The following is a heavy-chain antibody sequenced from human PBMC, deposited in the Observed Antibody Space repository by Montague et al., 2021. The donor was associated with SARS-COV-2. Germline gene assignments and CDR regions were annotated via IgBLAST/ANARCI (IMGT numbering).Heavy chain of an antibody. V-gene: IGHV4-39*01. CDR1: GDSIRNSEYS. Sequence: SETLSLTCTVSGDSIRNSEYSWGWVRQPPGNGLEWIGNIYDGGRPYYNPSLKSRVTIYVDTSKNQLSLKLSSVTAADTAVYYCTRHVHMTWPEPSPGFDYWGQGTLVTVSS. J-gene: IGHJ4*02. CDR2: IYDGGRP. CDR3: TRHVHMTWPEPSPGFDY. D-gene: IGHD1-1*01.